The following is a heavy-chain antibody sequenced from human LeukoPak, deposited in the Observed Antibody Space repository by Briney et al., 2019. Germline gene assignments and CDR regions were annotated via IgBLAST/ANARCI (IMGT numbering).Heavy chain of an antibody. J-gene: IGHJ4*02. V-gene: IGHV4-39*01. Sequence: SETLSLTCTVSGGSISSSSYYWGWIRQPPGKGLEWIGSIYYSGSTYYNPSLKSRVTISVDTSKNQFSLKLSSVTAADTAVYYCARRRYSSFHNPKPLDYWGQGTLVTVSS. D-gene: IGHD6-13*01. CDR2: IYYSGST. CDR3: ARRRYSSFHNPKPLDY. CDR1: GGSISSSSYY.